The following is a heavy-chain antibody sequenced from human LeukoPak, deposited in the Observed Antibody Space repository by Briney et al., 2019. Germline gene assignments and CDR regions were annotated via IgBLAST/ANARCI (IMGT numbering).Heavy chain of an antibody. J-gene: IGHJ6*02. CDR1: GGSISSSSYY. V-gene: IGHV4-39*07. Sequence: SETLSLTCTVSGGSISSSSYYWGWIRQPPGKGLEWIGSIYYSGSTYYNPSLKSRVTISVDTSKNQFSLKLSSVTAADTAVYYCARDSYYYGSGSYTYYYYGMDVWGQGTTVTVSS. CDR2: IYYSGST. CDR3: ARDSYYYGSGSYTYYYYGMDV. D-gene: IGHD3-10*01.